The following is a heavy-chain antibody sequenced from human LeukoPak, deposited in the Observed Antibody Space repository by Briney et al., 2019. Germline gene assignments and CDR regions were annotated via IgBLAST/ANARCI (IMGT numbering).Heavy chain of an antibody. CDR3: AKIRGAVAGSFDY. CDR2: ISGSGGST. CDR1: GFTFSSYA. V-gene: IGHV3-23*01. Sequence: GGSLRLSSAASGFTFSSYAMSWVRQAPGKGLEWVSAISGSGGSTYYADSVKGRFTISRDNSKNTLYLHMNSLRAEDTAVYYCAKIRGAVAGSFDYWGQGTLVTVSS. J-gene: IGHJ4*02. D-gene: IGHD6-19*01.